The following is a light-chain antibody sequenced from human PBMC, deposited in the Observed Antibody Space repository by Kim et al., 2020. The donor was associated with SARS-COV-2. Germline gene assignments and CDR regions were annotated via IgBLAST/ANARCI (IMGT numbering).Light chain of an antibody. Sequence: QPVLTQPPSVSGAPGQRVTISCTGSSSNIGAGYDVHWYQQLPGKAPKLLIYGNSNRPSGVPDRFSGSKSGTSASLAITGLQAEDEADYYCQSYDSSLSVVFGGGTQLTVL. J-gene: IGLJ2*01. CDR1: SSNIGAGYD. V-gene: IGLV1-40*01. CDR3: QSYDSSLSVV. CDR2: GNS.